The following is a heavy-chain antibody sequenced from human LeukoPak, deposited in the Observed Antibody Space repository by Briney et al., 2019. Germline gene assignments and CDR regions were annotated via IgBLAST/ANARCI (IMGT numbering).Heavy chain of an antibody. J-gene: IGHJ4*02. CDR3: ASSGWSSSQYYFDY. Sequence: GASVKVSCKASGGTFNTYTISWVRQAPGQGLEWMGRIIPIFGTANYAQKFQGRVTITTDESTSTAYMELSSLRSEDTAVYYCASSGWSSSQYYFDYWGQGTLVTVSS. CDR2: IIPIFGTA. D-gene: IGHD6-19*01. V-gene: IGHV1-69*05. CDR1: GGTFNTYT.